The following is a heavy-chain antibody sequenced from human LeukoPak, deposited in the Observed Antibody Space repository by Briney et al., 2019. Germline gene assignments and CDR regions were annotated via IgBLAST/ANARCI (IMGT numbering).Heavy chain of an antibody. CDR2: IYYSGST. CDR3: ARLYYYGSGRSYFDY. CDR1: GGSISSYY. V-gene: IGHV4-59*08. D-gene: IGHD3-10*01. J-gene: IGHJ4*02. Sequence: SGTLSLTCTVSGGSISSYYWSWIRQPPGKGLEWIGYIYYSGSTNYNPSLQSRVTISVDPSKNQFSMKLSSVTAADTAVYYCARLYYYGSGRSYFDYWGQGTLVTVSS.